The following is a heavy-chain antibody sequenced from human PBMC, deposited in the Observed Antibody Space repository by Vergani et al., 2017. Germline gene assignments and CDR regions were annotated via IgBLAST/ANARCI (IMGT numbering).Heavy chain of an antibody. V-gene: IGHV3-66*01. CDR3: ASNKDPGTLDY. CDR1: GFTVSSNY. Sequence: EVQVVETGGGLVQPGGSLRLSCAASGFTVSSNYMSWVRQAPGKGLEWVSVIYSGGSTYYADYVKGRFIISRDNSKNTLYLQMNSLRAEDTAVYYCASNKDPGTLDYWGQGTLVTVSS. CDR2: IYSGGST. J-gene: IGHJ4*02. D-gene: IGHD2/OR15-2a*01.